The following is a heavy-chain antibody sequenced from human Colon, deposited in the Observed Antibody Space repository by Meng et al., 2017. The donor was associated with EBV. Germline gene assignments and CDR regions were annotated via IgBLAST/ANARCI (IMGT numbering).Heavy chain of an antibody. Sequence: HDARPVLVRPSGTLSLTCAVTGGYIDSDNWWNWVRQTPGKGLEWIGEISHSGTTNYNPSLKSRVTISIDKSKNQFSLKLTSVTAADTAVYYCARDYYASGFVFDLWGQGTLVTVSS. D-gene: IGHD3-10*01. CDR1: GGYIDSDNW. V-gene: IGHV4-4*02. J-gene: IGHJ5*02. CDR2: ISHSGTT. CDR3: ARDYYASGFVFDL.